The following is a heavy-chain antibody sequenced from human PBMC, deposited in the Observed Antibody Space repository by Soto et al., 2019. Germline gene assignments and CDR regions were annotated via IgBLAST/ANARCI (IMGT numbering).Heavy chain of an antibody. V-gene: IGHV4-59*01. CDR3: VRTFPPAPRVVLSHNWFVP. CDR2: VYSSGTT. D-gene: IGHD3-3*01. CDR1: GGSLSNYF. J-gene: IGHJ5*02. Sequence: SETLSLTCTVSGGSLSNYFWSWIRQPPGKGLEWIGYVYSSGTTDYNPSLKSRVTISIDTSKNQISLKLSSVAAADTAVYFCVRTFPPAPRVVLSHNWFVPWGPGTLVTVSS.